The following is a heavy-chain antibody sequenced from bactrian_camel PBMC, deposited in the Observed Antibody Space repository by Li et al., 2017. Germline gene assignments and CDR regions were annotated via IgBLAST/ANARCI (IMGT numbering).Heavy chain of an antibody. J-gene: IGHJ4*01. D-gene: IGHD6*01. CDR1: TTTRSSYC. CDR3: AAGVPLLNRPLDGSSYNY. V-gene: IGHV3S63*01. Sequence: QLVESGGGSVEAGGSLTLSCAASTTTRSSYCMAWFRQAPGEKREGVAAIGISGDGSGSWYDPSVKGRFTISKDNAKNTLYLQMTSLKPEDTAMYFCAAGVPLLNRPLDGSSYNYWGPGTQVTVS. CDR2: IGISGDGSGS.